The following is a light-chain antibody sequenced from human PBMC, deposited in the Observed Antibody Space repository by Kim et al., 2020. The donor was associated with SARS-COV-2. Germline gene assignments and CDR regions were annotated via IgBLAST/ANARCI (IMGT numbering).Light chain of an antibody. CDR3: YSAADNNWV. J-gene: IGLJ3*02. V-gene: IGLV3-27*01. CDR2: TDS. CDR1: VLAKKY. Sequence: SYELTQPSSVSVSPGQTARITCSGDVLAKKYARWFQQKPGQAPVLVIYTDSERPSGIPERFSGSSSGTTVTLTISGAQVEDEADYYCYSAADNNWVFGGGTQLTVL.